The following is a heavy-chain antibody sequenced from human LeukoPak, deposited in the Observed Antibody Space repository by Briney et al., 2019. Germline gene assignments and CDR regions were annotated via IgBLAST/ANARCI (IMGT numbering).Heavy chain of an antibody. D-gene: IGHD2-2*02. CDR1: GGSFSGYY. CDR3: ARVRSPYRSSTSCYIRYFDY. CDR2: INHSGST. Sequence: SETLSLTCAVYGGSFSGYYWSWIRQPPGKGLEWIGEINHSGSTNYNPSLKSRVTISVDTSKSQFSLKLSSVTAADTAVYYCARVRSPYRSSTSCYIRYFDYWGQGTLVTVSS. J-gene: IGHJ4*02. V-gene: IGHV4-34*01.